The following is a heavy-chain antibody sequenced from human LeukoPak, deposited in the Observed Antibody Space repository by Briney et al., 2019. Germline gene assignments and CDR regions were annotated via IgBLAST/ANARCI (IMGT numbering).Heavy chain of an antibody. V-gene: IGHV1-69*13. CDR2: IIPIFGTA. CDR1: GGTFSSYA. J-gene: IGHJ4*02. D-gene: IGHD5-18*01. Sequence: GASVKVSCKASGGTFSSYAISWVRQAPGQGLEWMGGIIPIFGTANYAQKFQGRVTITADESTSTAYMELSSLRSEDTAVYYCARDSGGYSYGSFDYWGQGTLVTVSS. CDR3: ARDSGGYSYGSFDY.